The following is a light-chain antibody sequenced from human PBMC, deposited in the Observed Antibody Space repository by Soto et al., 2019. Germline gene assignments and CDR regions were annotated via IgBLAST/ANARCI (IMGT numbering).Light chain of an antibody. Sequence: DIQMTQSPSTLSGSVGDRVTITCRASQTISSWLAWYQQRPGKAPKLLIYAATILQSGVPSRFSGSGSGTTFTLTINNLQPEDFASYFCQQANSFPLTFGGGTKV. V-gene: IGKV1-12*01. J-gene: IGKJ4*01. CDR3: QQANSFPLT. CDR2: AAT. CDR1: QTISSW.